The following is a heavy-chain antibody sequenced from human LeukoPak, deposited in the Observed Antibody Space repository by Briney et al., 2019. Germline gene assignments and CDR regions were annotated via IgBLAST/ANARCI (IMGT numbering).Heavy chain of an antibody. CDR1: GFTFSSYS. D-gene: IGHD3-9*01. CDR2: ISSSSSYI. J-gene: IGHJ4*02. V-gene: IGHV3-21*01. Sequence: KSGGSLRLSCAASGFTFSSYSMNWVRQAPGKGLELVSSISSSSSYIYYADSVKGRFTISRDNAKNSLYLQMNSLRAEDTAVYYCARGLRYFDWSGRFDYWGQGTLVTVSS. CDR3: ARGLRYFDWSGRFDY.